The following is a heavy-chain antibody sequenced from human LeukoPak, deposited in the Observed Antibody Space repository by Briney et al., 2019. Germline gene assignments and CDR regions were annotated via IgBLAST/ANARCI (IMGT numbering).Heavy chain of an antibody. CDR3: ARRGNTRASSDFDY. D-gene: IGHD6-6*01. CDR1: GGSISSYY. V-gene: IGHV4-59*08. Sequence: PSETLSLTCTVSGGSISSYYWSWIRQPSGKGLEWIGYIYYSGSTNYNPSLKSRVTISVDTSKNQFSLKLSSVTAADTAVYYCARRGNTRASSDFDYWGQGTLVTVTS. J-gene: IGHJ4*02. CDR2: IYYSGST.